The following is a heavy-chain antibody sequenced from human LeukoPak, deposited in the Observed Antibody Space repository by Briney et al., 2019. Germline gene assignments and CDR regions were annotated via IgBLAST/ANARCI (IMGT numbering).Heavy chain of an antibody. J-gene: IGHJ6*02. D-gene: IGHD2-21*02. V-gene: IGHV3-11*05. CDR3: VRATEGGAMDV. CDR2: ISSGGDST. Sequence: KPGGSLRLSCAASGFTFSNAWMNWVRQAPGKGLEWVSYISSGGDSTSYAESLEGRFTISRDNAKKSLYLRLNSLRPEDTAIYYCVRATEGGAMDVWGQGTTATVSS. CDR1: GFTFSNAW.